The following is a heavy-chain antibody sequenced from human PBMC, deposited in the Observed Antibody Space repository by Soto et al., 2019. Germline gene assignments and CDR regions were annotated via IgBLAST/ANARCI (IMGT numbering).Heavy chain of an antibody. CDR3: ARFSVAGTISYYYGMDV. J-gene: IGHJ6*02. V-gene: IGHV4-30-4*01. CDR1: GGSISSGDYS. CDR2: IYYSGST. D-gene: IGHD6-19*01. Sequence: PSETLSLTCTVSGGSISSGDYSWSWIRQPPGKGLEWIGYIYYSGSTYYNPSLKSRVTISVDTSKNQFSLKLSSVTAADTAVYYCARFSVAGTISYYYGMDVWGQGTTVTGSS.